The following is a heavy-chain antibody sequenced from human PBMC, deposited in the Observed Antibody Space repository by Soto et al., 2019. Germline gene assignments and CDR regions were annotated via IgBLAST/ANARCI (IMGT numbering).Heavy chain of an antibody. J-gene: IGHJ6*02. D-gene: IGHD6-25*01. CDR1: GFTFSSYG. CDR3: ARGSGSYYYGMDV. Sequence: QVQLVESGGGVVQPGRSLRLSCAASGFTFSSYGMHWVRQAPGKGREWVAVIWYDGSNKYYADSVKGRFTISRDNSKNTLYLQMNSLRAEDTAVYYCARGSGSYYYGMDVWGQGTTVTVSS. CDR2: IWYDGSNK. V-gene: IGHV3-33*01.